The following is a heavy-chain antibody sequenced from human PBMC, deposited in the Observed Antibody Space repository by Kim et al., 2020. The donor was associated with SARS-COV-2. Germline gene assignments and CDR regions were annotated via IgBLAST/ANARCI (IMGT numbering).Heavy chain of an antibody. CDR1: GYTFTSYY. CDR2: INPSGGST. Sequence: ASVKVSCKASGYTFTSYYMHWVRQAPGQGLEWMGIINPSGGSTSYAQKFQGRVTMTRDTSTSTVYMELSSLRSEDTAVYYCARPKKSSSGWVGPWGAFDIWGQGTMVTVSS. D-gene: IGHD6-19*01. V-gene: IGHV1-46*01. CDR3: ARPKKSSSGWVGPWGAFDI. J-gene: IGHJ3*02.